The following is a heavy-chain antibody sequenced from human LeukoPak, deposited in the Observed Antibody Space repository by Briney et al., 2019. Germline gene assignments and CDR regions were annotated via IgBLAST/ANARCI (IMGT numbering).Heavy chain of an antibody. V-gene: IGHV3-30*03. CDR3: ARDRAWNYFDS. D-gene: IGHD3-3*01. Sequence: GGSLRLSCAASGFTFSSYGMHWVRQAPGKGLEWVAIISSDGNRKYYAHSVEGRFTISRDNSKNTLYLQMDSLRVDDTAVYYCARDRAWNYFDSWGQGTLVTVSS. CDR2: ISSDGNRK. J-gene: IGHJ4*02. CDR1: GFTFSSYG.